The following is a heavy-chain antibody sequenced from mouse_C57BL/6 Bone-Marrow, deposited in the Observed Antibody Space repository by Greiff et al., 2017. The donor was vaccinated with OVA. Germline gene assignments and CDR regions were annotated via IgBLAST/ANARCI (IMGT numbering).Heavy chain of an antibody. Sequence: QVQLKESGAELVKPGASVKMSCKASGYTFTSYWITWVKQRPGQGLEWIGDIYPGSGSTNYNEKFKSKATLTVDTSSSTAYMQLSSLTSEDSAVYYCAISNYGYFDYWGQGTTLTVSS. V-gene: IGHV1-55*01. D-gene: IGHD2-5*01. J-gene: IGHJ2*01. CDR2: IYPGSGST. CDR1: GYTFTSYW. CDR3: AISNYGYFDY.